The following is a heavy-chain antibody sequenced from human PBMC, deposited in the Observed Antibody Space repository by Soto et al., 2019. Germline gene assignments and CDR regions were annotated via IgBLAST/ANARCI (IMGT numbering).Heavy chain of an antibody. CDR1: GFNFPTFW. J-gene: IGHJ6*02. V-gene: IGHV5-51*01. Sequence: PGESLKISCKHSGFNFPTFWIAWVRQMPGKGLEWMGTIYPDDSDTRYSPSFQGQVTISADKSIQTAYLQWGSQKASDSALYYCARTAAAGKYYYGVDVWGQGTTVTVSS. CDR2: IYPDDSDT. D-gene: IGHD6-13*01. CDR3: ARTAAAGKYYYGVDV.